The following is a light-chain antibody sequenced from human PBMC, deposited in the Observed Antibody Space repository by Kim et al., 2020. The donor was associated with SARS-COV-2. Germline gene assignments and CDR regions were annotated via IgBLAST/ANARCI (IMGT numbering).Light chain of an antibody. CDR3: QAWDSSTAVV. J-gene: IGLJ2*01. CDR1: KLGDKY. Sequence: VSPGQTASITCSGDKLGDKYACWYQQKPGQSPVLFIYQDSQPPSGIPERFSGSTSGNTATLTIRGTQAMDEADYYCQAWDSSTAVVFGGGTQLTVL. CDR2: QDS. V-gene: IGLV3-1*01.